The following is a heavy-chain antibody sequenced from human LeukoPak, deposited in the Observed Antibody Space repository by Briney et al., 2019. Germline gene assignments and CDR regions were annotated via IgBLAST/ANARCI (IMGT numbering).Heavy chain of an antibody. CDR2: IYYSGST. J-gene: IGHJ5*02. V-gene: IGHV4-59*08. CDR1: GGSISSYY. D-gene: IGHD6-13*01. Sequence: PSETLSLTCTVSGGSISSYYWSWIRQPPGKGLEWIGYIYYSGSTNYNPSLKSRVTISVDTSKNQFSLKLSSVTAADTAVYYCARGTIAAAGTRGYNWFDPWGQGTLVTVSS. CDR3: ARGTIAAAGTRGYNWFDP.